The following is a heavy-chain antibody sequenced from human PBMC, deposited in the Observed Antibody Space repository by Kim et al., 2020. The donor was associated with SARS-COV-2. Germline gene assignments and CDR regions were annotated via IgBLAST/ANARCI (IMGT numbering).Heavy chain of an antibody. J-gene: IGHJ4*02. Sequence: GGSLRLSCAVSGFTFNTYNMVWVRQAPGKGLEWVSSISTSSSYIYYADSVKGRFTISRDNAKNSLYLQMNSLRAEDTAVYYCAKGGEGFDYWGQGTLVTVSS. CDR2: ISTSSSYI. D-gene: IGHD3-16*01. CDR1: GFTFNTYN. CDR3: AKGGEGFDY. V-gene: IGHV3-21*01.